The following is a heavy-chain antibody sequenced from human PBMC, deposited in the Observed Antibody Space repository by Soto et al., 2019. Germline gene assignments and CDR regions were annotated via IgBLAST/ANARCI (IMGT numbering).Heavy chain of an antibody. CDR3: ARDVLGYCTSTSCFYGLDV. D-gene: IGHD2-2*01. J-gene: IGHJ6*02. Sequence: SETLSLTCTISGGSIRGYSWSWIRQSQGKGMEYIGYFSNSGSANYNPSLKTRLTIAVDTSKKQFSLTLRSLTAADTAVYYCARDVLGYCTSTSCFYGLDVWGQGTTVTVSS. CDR1: GGSIRGYS. V-gene: IGHV4-59*01. CDR2: FSNSGSA.